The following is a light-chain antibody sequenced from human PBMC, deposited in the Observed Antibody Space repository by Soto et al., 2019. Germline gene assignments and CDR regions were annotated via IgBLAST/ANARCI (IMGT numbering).Light chain of an antibody. V-gene: IGKV3-20*01. J-gene: IGKJ4*01. CDR1: DSVSISY. CDR3: QQWGNSPRVT. Sequence: IVLTQSPGTLSLSPGERATLSCRASDSVSISYLAWYQQRSGQPPRLLIYGTSTKATGIPGRFSVSGSGTDFTPTITRLEPEDSAVYFCQQWGNSPRVTFGGGTKVEI. CDR2: GTS.